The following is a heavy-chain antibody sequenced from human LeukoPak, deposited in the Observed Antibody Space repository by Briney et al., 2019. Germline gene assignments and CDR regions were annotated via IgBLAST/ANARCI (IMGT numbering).Heavy chain of an antibody. D-gene: IGHD6-13*01. CDR1: GGSISSGGYY. CDR2: IYYSGST. J-gene: IGHJ6*02. V-gene: IGHV4-61*09. Sequence: SQTLSLTCTVSGGSISSGGYYWSWIRQPPGKGLEWIGHIYYSGSTNYNPSLKSRVTISVTKNQFSLKLSSVTAADTAVYFCARSAAGLSYGMDVWGQGTTVTVSS. CDR3: ARSAAGLSYGMDV.